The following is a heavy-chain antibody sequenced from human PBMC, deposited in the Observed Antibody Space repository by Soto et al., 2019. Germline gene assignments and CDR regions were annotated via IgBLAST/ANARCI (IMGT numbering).Heavy chain of an antibody. J-gene: IGHJ4*02. D-gene: IGHD1-1*01. CDR1: GFTFSTYA. Sequence: QVQLVESGGGVVQPGRSLRLSCAASGFTFSTYAMHWVRQAPGKGLEWVAVISFDGINKYYADSVKGRFTISRDDSKNTLYLQMNSLRAEDTAVYYCARAISWNGRPFDYWGQGTLVTVSS. CDR3: ARAISWNGRPFDY. CDR2: ISFDGINK. V-gene: IGHV3-30-3*01.